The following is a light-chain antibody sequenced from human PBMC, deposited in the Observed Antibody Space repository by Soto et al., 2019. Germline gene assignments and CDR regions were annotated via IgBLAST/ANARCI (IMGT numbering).Light chain of an antibody. CDR3: QLYNNWPRT. J-gene: IGKJ1*01. Sequence: EIVMTQSPATLSVSLGERATLSCRASQSVSSNLAWYQQKPGQAPRLLIYGASTRATGIPARFSGSGSGTEFTLTISSLQSADFAVYYCQLYNNWPRTFGQGTKVEIK. CDR2: GAS. CDR1: QSVSSN. V-gene: IGKV3-15*01.